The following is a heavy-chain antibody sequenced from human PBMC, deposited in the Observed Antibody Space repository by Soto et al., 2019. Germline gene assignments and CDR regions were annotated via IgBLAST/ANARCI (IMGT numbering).Heavy chain of an antibody. D-gene: IGHD1-26*01. CDR3: ARDQDSGNYYCRALDY. V-gene: IGHV3-30-3*01. CDR2: ISNDGDNK. CDR1: EFTFSNSA. J-gene: IGHJ4*02. Sequence: QVQLVESGGGVVQPGRSLRLSCTASEFTFSNSAMHWVRQAPGKGLEWVAVISNDGDNKYYADSVKGRFTISRDNSKNTLYLQMNSLRPEDTAVYFCARDQDSGNYYCRALDYWGQGTLVTVSS.